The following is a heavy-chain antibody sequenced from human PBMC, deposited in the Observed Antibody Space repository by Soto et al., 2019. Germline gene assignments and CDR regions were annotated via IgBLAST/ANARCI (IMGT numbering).Heavy chain of an antibody. Sequence: QVQLVESGGGVVQPGRSLSLSCAASGFTFSTYTIHWVRQAPGKGLEWVAVISYDGSRQYYADSVKGRFAVSRDNSKDTVYLQMNRLRPEDTAVYYCAKDLRYSSAWYLKGYYFDSWGQGTLVTVSS. CDR2: ISYDGSRQ. CDR1: GFTFSTYT. V-gene: IGHV3-30*18. D-gene: IGHD6-19*01. CDR3: AKDLRYSSAWYLKGYYFDS. J-gene: IGHJ4*02.